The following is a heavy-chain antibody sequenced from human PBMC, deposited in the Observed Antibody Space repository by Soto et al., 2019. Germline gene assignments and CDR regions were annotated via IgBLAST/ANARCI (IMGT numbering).Heavy chain of an antibody. CDR1: GGSVSSGSYY. Sequence: PSDTLSLTCTVSGGSVSSGSYYWSWIRQPPGKGLEWIGYIYYSGSTNYNPSLKSRVTISVDTSKNQFSLKLSSVTAADTAVYYCARVKGTTQDFDYWGQGTLVTVSS. J-gene: IGHJ4*02. CDR3: ARVKGTTQDFDY. CDR2: IYYSGST. D-gene: IGHD1-26*01. V-gene: IGHV4-61*01.